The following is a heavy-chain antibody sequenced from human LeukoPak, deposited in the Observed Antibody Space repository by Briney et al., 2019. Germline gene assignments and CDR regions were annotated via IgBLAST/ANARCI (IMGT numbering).Heavy chain of an antibody. CDR1: GFTFSSYS. CDR3: ATVPHCSRTSCQAVN. V-gene: IGHV3-21*01. D-gene: IGHD2-2*01. CDR2: ISSSSSYI. Sequence: GGSLRLSCAASGFTFSSYSMNWVRQAPGKGLEWVSSISSSSSYIYYADSVKGRFTISRDNAKNSLYLQMNSLRAEDTAVYYCATVPHCSRTSCQAVNWGQGTLVTVSS. J-gene: IGHJ4*02.